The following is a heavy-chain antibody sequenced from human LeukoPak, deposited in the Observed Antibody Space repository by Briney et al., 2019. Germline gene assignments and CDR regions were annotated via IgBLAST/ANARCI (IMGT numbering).Heavy chain of an antibody. D-gene: IGHD4-23*01. CDR1: GFTFSSYA. J-gene: IGHJ4*02. V-gene: IGHV3-23*01. CDR3: AGDGLRHDYGGNSLDY. CDR2: ISGSGGST. Sequence: GGSLRLSCAASGFTFSSYAMSWVRQAPGKGLEWVSAISGSGGSTYYADSVKGRFTISRDNAKNSLYLLMNSLRAEDTAVYYCAGDGLRHDYGGNSLDYWGQGTLVTVSS.